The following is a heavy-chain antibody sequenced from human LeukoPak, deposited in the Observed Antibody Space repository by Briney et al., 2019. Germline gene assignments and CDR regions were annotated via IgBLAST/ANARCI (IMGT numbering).Heavy chain of an antibody. CDR2: INHSGST. D-gene: IGHD2-2*01. CDR1: GGSFNGYY. J-gene: IGHJ4*02. V-gene: IGHV4-34*01. Sequence: SETLSLTCAVYGGSFNGYYWSWIRQPPGKGLEWIGEINHSGSTNYNPSLKSRVTISVDTSKNQFSLKLSSVTAADTAVYYCAGRRGYCSSTSCYQGQFDYWGQGTLVTVSS. CDR3: AGRRGYCSSTSCYQGQFDY.